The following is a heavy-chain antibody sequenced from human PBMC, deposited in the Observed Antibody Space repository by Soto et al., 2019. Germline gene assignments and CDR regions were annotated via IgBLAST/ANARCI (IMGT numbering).Heavy chain of an antibody. CDR1: GGTFSSYT. D-gene: IGHD3-22*01. CDR2: ITPMFGTP. Sequence: QVQLVQSGAEVKKPGSSVKVSCKASGGTFSSYTITWVRQAPGQGLEWMGGITPMFGTPNYAQKFRGRVTITADESTTTAYMELSSLRSEVTAMYFCARDGTLYDSRAYYYLYWGQGTLVTVSS. J-gene: IGHJ4*02. V-gene: IGHV1-69*01. CDR3: ARDGTLYDSRAYYYLY.